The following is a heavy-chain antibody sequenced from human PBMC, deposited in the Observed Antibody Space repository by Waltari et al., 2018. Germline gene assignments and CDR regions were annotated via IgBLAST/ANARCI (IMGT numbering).Heavy chain of an antibody. CDR1: GFSVSTNH. V-gene: IGHV3-53*01. CDR2: IYNVGST. D-gene: IGHD5-12*01. Sequence: LRLSCAVSGFSVSTNHVSWVRQAPGKGLEWVSTIYNVGSTYFADSVKGRFTISRDNSKNTVYLQMNSLRADDTAVYYCMAYGDYSYWGQGTLVTVSS. CDR3: MAYGDYSY. J-gene: IGHJ4*02.